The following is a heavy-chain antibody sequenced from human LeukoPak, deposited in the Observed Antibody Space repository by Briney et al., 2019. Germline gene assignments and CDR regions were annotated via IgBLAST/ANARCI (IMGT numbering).Heavy chain of an antibody. J-gene: IGHJ3*02. Sequence: GGSLRLSCAASGFTFDDYGMSWVRQAPGKGLEWVSGINWNGGSTGYADSVKGRFTISRDNAKNSLYLQMNGLRAEDTALYYCAKADCSSTSCYKNAFDIWGQGTMVTVSS. V-gene: IGHV3-20*04. CDR2: INWNGGST. CDR1: GFTFDDYG. CDR3: AKADCSSTSCYKNAFDI. D-gene: IGHD2-2*02.